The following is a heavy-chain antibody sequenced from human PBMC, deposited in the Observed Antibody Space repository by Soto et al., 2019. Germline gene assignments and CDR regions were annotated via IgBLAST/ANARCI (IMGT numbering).Heavy chain of an antibody. J-gene: IGHJ4*02. CDR1: GFTFNSHA. Sequence: QVQLVESGGGVVQPGRSLRLTCAVSGFTFNSHAMHWVRQAPGKGLEWVAVISYGGANNYYADSVKGRFTISRDNSPNTLLLQMNSLRPEATAVYYCARGPRSSSYTSCYTFDYWGQGTLVTVSS. D-gene: IGHD2-2*02. V-gene: IGHV3-30*03. CDR3: ARGPRSSSYTSCYTFDY. CDR2: ISYGGANN.